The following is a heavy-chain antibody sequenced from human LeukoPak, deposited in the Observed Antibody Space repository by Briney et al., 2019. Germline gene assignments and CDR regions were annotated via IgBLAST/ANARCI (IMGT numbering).Heavy chain of an antibody. Sequence: SQTLSLTCAISGDSVSSNSAAWNWLRQSPSRGLEWLGRTYYRSKWYNDYAVSVKSRITINPDTSKNQFSLQLNSVTPEDTAVYYCAREYYYDSSGYYIVQHWGQGTLVTVSS. V-gene: IGHV6-1*01. J-gene: IGHJ1*01. CDR1: GDSVSSNSAA. CDR3: AREYYYDSSGYYIVQH. CDR2: TYYRSKWYN. D-gene: IGHD3-22*01.